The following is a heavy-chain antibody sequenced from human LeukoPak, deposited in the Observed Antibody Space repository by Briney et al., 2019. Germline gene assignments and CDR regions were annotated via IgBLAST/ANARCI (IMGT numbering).Heavy chain of an antibody. Sequence: ASVKVSCKASGYTFTSYGISWVRQAPGQGPEWMGWISAYNGNTNYAQKLQGRVTMTTDTSTSTAYMELRSLRSDDTAVYYCARDRWVAARPGDYFDYWGQGTLVTVSS. CDR2: ISAYNGNT. J-gene: IGHJ4*02. CDR1: GYTFTSYG. CDR3: ARDRWVAARPGDYFDY. D-gene: IGHD6-6*01. V-gene: IGHV1-18*01.